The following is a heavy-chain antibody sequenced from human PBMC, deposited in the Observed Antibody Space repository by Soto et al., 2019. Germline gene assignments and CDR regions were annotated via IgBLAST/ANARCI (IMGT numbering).Heavy chain of an antibody. V-gene: IGHV3-23*01. D-gene: IGHD3-22*01. CDR1: GFTFSSYV. J-gene: IGHJ4*02. CDR2: ISGSGGST. CDR3: AKVRADYYDSSGPIDY. Sequence: EVQLLESGGGLVQPGGSLRLSCAASGFTFSSYVMSWVRQAPGKGLEWVSAISGSGGSTYYGDSVKGRFTISRDNSKNTLYLQMNSRRAEDTAVCYCAKVRADYYDSSGPIDYWGQGTLVTVSS.